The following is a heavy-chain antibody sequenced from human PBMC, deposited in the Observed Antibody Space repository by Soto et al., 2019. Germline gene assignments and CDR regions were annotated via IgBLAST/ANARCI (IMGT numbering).Heavy chain of an antibody. J-gene: IGHJ4*02. CDR1: GFTFSSYA. CDR2: ISYDGSNK. CDR3: ARGIGPYNWNDYYFDY. D-gene: IGHD1-20*01. Sequence: SLRLSCAASGFTFSSYAMHWVRQAPGKGLEWVAVISYDGSNKYYADSVKGRFTISRDNSKNTLYLQMNSLRAEDTAVYYCARGIGPYNWNDYYFDYWGQGTLVTVSS. V-gene: IGHV3-30-3*01.